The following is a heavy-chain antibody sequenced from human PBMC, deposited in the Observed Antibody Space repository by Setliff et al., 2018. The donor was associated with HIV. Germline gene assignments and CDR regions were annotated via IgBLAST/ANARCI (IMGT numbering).Heavy chain of an antibody. CDR1: GGSISGYY. J-gene: IGHJ6*03. Sequence: SETLSLTCSVSGGSISGYYWNWIRQPPGKGLEWIGCIYYSGRTTYNSSLKSRVTISLDTSKKQFSLELDSVTAADTAVYYCARGLMSYNFWGGRNDYHYMDVWGKGTTVNVSS. V-gene: IGHV4-59*01. CDR3: ARGLMSYNFWGGRNDYHYMDV. CDR2: IYYSGRT. D-gene: IGHD3-3*01.